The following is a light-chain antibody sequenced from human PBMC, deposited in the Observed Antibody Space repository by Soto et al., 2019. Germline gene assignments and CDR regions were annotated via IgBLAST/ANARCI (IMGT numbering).Light chain of an antibody. CDR1: SSDVGAYNY. J-gene: IGLJ1*01. V-gene: IGLV2-14*01. Sequence: QTASVSGSPGQSITISCTGTSSDVGAYNYVSWYQQHPGEAPKLIIYGVTNRPSGVSYRFSGSKSDYTASLTISGLQAEDEADYYCSSYSTSFFYVFGTGTKLTVL. CDR3: SSYSTSFFYV. CDR2: GVT.